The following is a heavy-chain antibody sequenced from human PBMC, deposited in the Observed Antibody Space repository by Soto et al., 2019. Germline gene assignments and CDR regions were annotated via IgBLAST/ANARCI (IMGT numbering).Heavy chain of an antibody. CDR1: VVSFSCYS. CDR2: INHSGST. V-gene: IGHV4-34*01. CDR3: ARDPDSGNEHFDY. J-gene: IGHJ4*02. D-gene: IGHD1-26*01. Sequence: SEALSLTCAVYVVSFSCYSLSWIRHPPGKGLEWIGEINHSGSTNYNPSLKSRITTSVDTSKNQFSLKLSSVTAADTAVYYCARDPDSGNEHFDYWGQGTLVTVSS.